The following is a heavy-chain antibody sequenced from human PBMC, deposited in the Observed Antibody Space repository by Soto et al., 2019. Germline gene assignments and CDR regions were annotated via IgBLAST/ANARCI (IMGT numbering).Heavy chain of an antibody. CDR1: GGSISSSNW. V-gene: IGHV4-4*02. J-gene: IGHJ6*02. Sequence: QVQLQESGPGLVKPSGTLSLTCAVSGGSISSSNWWSWVRQPPGKGLEWIGEIYHSGSTNYNPSLKSPVTISVDKAKNHFSLKLSSVIAADTAVYYCARVSGSSYYGMDVWGQGTTVTVSS. D-gene: IGHD1-26*01. CDR2: IYHSGST. CDR3: ARVSGSSYYGMDV.